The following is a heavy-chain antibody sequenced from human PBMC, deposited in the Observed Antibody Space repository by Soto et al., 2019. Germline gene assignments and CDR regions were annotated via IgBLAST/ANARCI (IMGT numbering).Heavy chain of an antibody. CDR3: ARDSLENTYYYDSSGYPVDY. V-gene: IGHV3-30-3*01. D-gene: IGHD3-22*01. Sequence: GGSLRLSCAASGFTFSSYAMHWVRQAPGKGLEWVAVISYDGSNKYYADSVKGRFTISRDNSKNTLYLQMNSLRAEDTAVYYCARDSLENTYYYDSSGYPVDYWGQGTLVTVSS. J-gene: IGHJ4*02. CDR1: GFTFSSYA. CDR2: ISYDGSNK.